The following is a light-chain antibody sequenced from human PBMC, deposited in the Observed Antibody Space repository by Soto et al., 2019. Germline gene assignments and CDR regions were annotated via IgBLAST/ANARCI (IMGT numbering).Light chain of an antibody. CDR3: QQYNSYWT. CDR1: QSISSG. CDR2: EAS. Sequence: EIQMTQSPSTLSASLGDRVTITCRASQSISSGVSCYQHKPRKGPKLLIYEASSVESGVPSRFSGSGSGTEFTLTISSLQHDDFATYYCQQYNSYWTFGQGTKVEI. V-gene: IGKV1-5*01. J-gene: IGKJ1*01.